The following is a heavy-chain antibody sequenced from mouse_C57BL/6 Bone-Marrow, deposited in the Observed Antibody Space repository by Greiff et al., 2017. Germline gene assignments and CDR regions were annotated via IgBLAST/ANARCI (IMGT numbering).Heavy chain of an antibody. Sequence: QVQLKQSGAELAKPGASVKLSCKASGYTFTSYWMHWVKQRPGQGLEWIGYINPSSGYTKYNQKFKDKATLTADKSSSTAYMQLSSRTYEDSAVYYCARGVLRFPFDYWGQGTTLTVSS. J-gene: IGHJ2*01. D-gene: IGHD1-1*01. CDR3: ARGVLRFPFDY. CDR2: INPSSGYT. V-gene: IGHV1-7*01. CDR1: GYTFTSYW.